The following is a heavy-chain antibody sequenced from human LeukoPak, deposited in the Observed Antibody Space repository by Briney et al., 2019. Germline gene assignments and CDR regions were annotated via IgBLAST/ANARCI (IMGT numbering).Heavy chain of an antibody. V-gene: IGHV3-13*04. D-gene: IGHD3-9*01. J-gene: IGHJ4*02. CDR2: IGTAGDT. CDR3: ARASRDILTGAPLFDY. Sequence: PGGSLRLSCAASGFTFSSYDMRWVRQATGKGLEWVSAIGTAGDTYYPGSVKGRFTISRENAKNSLYLQMNSLRAGDTAVYYCARASRDILTGAPLFDYWGQGTLVTVSS. CDR1: GFTFSSYD.